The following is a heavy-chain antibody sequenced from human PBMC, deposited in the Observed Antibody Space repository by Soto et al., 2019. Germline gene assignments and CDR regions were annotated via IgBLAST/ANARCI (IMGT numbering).Heavy chain of an antibody. V-gene: IGHV1-46*04. CDR3: ARDREGGTSPLVWAFDY. D-gene: IGHD2-2*01. CDR2: INPSGGST. Sequence: QVQLVQSGAEVRRPGASVKVSCRASGYTFTDYHMHWVRQAPGQGLEWMGIINPSGGSTSCAQRLQGRVTMPRDTSTSTVHMWLSSLRSEDTAVYFCARDREGGTSPLVWAFDYWGQGTLVSFSS. J-gene: IGHJ4*02. CDR1: GYTFTDYH.